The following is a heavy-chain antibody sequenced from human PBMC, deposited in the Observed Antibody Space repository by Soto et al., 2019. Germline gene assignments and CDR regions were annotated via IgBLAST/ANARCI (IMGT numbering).Heavy chain of an antibody. Sequence: SGPTLVNPTQTLTLTCTFSGFSLSTSGVGVGWIRQPPGKALEWLALIYWDDDKRYSPSLKSRLTITKDTSKNQVVLTMTNMDPVDTATYYCSKIGQYYDSSGYPLPWFDPWGQGTLVTVSS. CDR1: GFSLSTSGVG. D-gene: IGHD3-22*01. CDR3: SKIGQYYDSSGYPLPWFDP. CDR2: IYWDDDK. J-gene: IGHJ5*02. V-gene: IGHV2-5*02.